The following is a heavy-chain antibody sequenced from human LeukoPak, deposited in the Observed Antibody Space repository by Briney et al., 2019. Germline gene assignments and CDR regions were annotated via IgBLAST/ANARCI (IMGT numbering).Heavy chain of an antibody. V-gene: IGHV3-9*01. J-gene: IGHJ3*01. CDR1: GFILYDYA. CDR2: ISWDGRNM. Sequence: PGGSLRLSCAASGFILYDYAMHWVRQAPGQGLEWVSSISWDGRNMAYAASVKGRFTISRDNAQNSLYLQMYSLKIEDTAFYYCIKDMGFDLLKDAFDLWGQGMLVTVSS. CDR3: IKDMGFDLLKDAFDL. D-gene: IGHD1-26*01.